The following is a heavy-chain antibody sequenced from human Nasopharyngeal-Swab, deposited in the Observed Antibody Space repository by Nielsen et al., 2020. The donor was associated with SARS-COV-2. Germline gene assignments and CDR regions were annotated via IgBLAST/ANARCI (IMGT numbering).Heavy chain of an antibody. CDR2: INAGNGNT. J-gene: IGHJ4*02. Sequence: ASVKVSCKASGFTFTSYAMHWVRQAPGQRLEWMGWINAGNGNTKYSQKFQGRVTITRDTSASTAYMELSSLRSEDTAVYYCARGPLSGVNGFDYWGQGTLVTVSS. V-gene: IGHV1-3*01. CDR1: GFTFTSYA. D-gene: IGHD6-25*01. CDR3: ARGPLSGVNGFDY.